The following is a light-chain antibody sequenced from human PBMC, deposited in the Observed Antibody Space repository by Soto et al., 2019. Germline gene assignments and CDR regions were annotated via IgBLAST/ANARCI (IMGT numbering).Light chain of an antibody. Sequence: EIVLTQSPATLSLSPGERATLSCRASQSVRSSHLAWYQQKPGLAPRLLIYDGSSRATGIPDRFSGSGSGTDFTLTISRLEPEDFAVYYCQQYGSSPSTFGGGTKVDTK. CDR1: QSVRSSH. J-gene: IGKJ4*01. V-gene: IGKV3D-20*01. CDR3: QQYGSSPST. CDR2: DGS.